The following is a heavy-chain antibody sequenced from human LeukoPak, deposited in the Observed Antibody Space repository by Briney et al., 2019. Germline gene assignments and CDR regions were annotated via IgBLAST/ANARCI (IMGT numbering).Heavy chain of an antibody. D-gene: IGHD3-22*01. CDR2: ISYDGSNK. Sequence: GGSLRLSCAASGFAFSDYPIHWVRQAPGRGLEWVAVISYDGSNKYYTDSVKGRFTISRDNSKNTLYLQMNSLRAEDTAVYYCARGYYDSSGHDYWGQGTLVTVSS. V-gene: IGHV3-30-3*01. CDR3: ARGYYDSSGHDY. CDR1: GFAFSDYP. J-gene: IGHJ4*02.